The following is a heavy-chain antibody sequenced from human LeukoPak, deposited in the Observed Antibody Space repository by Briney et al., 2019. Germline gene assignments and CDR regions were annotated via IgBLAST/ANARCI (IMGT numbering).Heavy chain of an antibody. Sequence: SETLSLTCSVSGGSIINYYWSWIRQSPGKGLEWIGYIFNSETTNYNPSLQSRVTISVDTSKNQFSLKLNSVTAADTAVYYCARALPYRSGWYFAYWGQGTLVTVSP. CDR2: IFNSETT. CDR1: GGSIINYY. J-gene: IGHJ4*02. V-gene: IGHV4-59*08. D-gene: IGHD6-19*01. CDR3: ARALPYRSGWYFAY.